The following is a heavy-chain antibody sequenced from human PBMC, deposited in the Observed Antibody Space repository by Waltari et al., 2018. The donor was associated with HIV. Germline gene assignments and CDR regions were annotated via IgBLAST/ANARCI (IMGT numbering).Heavy chain of an antibody. CDR2: IYPSDSDT. Sequence: EVQLLQSGAEVKNPGESLKISCKSSGYDFTTYWIGWVRQMPGKGLECMGLIYPSDSDTKYSPSFQGQVTLSADKSINTAYLHWSSLKAPDTAIYYCARRGNNYGDAFDIWGQGTMVNVS. CDR3: ARRGNNYGDAFDI. CDR1: GYDFTTYW. V-gene: IGHV5-51*03. D-gene: IGHD4-17*01. J-gene: IGHJ3*02.